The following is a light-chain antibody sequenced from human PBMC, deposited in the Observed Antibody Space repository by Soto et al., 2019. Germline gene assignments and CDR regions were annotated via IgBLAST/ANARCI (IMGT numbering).Light chain of an antibody. Sequence: EIVLTQSPVTLSLSPGDTATLSCRASQSVSGSHLAWYQQKPGQAPRLRIYGVSSSATGIPDRFSGSGSGTDFTLTISRMEPEDFALYYCQQSGSSPWTFGQGTKVEIK. V-gene: IGKV3-20*01. CDR3: QQSGSSPWT. J-gene: IGKJ1*01. CDR1: QSVSGSH. CDR2: GVS.